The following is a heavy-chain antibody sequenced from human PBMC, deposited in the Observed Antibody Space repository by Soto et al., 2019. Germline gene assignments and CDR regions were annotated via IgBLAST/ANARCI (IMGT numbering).Heavy chain of an antibody. CDR2: ISAYNGNT. Sequence: ASVKVSCTASGYTFTSYGISWVRQAPGQGLEWMGWISAYNGNTNYAQKLQGRVTMTTDTSTSTAYMELRSLRSDDTAVYYCARDLRLKDYYYGMDVWGQGTTVTVSS. D-gene: IGHD3-16*01. CDR1: GYTFTSYG. V-gene: IGHV1-18*01. J-gene: IGHJ6*02. CDR3: ARDLRLKDYYYGMDV.